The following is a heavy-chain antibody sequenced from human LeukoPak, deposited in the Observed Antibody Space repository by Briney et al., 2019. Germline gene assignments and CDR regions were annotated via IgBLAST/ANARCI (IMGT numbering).Heavy chain of an antibody. CDR2: IHYGGNT. J-gene: IGHJ4*02. CDR3: ARLPGGY. CDR1: GGSLSSTSSY. V-gene: IGHV4-39*01. D-gene: IGHD1-26*01. Sequence: PSETLSLTCTVSGGSLSSTSSYWGWIRQPPGEGLEWIGYIHYGGNTNYNPSLKSRVTISFDTSKNQFSLNLISATAADTAVYYCARLPGGYWGQGTLVIVSA.